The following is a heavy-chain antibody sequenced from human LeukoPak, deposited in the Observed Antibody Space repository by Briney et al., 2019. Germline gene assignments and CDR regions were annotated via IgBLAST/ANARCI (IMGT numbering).Heavy chain of an antibody. CDR1: GYTFTNYY. J-gene: IGHJ4*02. Sequence: ASVKVSCKASGYTFTNYYMHWVRQAPGQGLEWMGMVNPTGGTTSYAQKFQGRVTMTSDMSTSTVYMELSSLRSEDTAVYYCARGRFPGDTSTGANWGQGTLVTVSS. CDR2: VNPTGGTT. D-gene: IGHD4-17*01. V-gene: IGHV1-46*01. CDR3: ARGRFPGDTSTGAN.